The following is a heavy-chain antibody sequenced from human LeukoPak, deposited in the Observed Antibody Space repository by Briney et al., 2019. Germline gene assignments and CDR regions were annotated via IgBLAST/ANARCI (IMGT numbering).Heavy chain of an antibody. CDR1: GFTFSSYS. CDR2: ISFSSNTI. CDR3: ARYDFWSGSDY. D-gene: IGHD3-3*01. Sequence: GGSLRPSCAASGFTFSSYSMNWVRQAPGKGLEWVSYISFSSNTIYYADSVKGRFTISRDNAKNSLYLQMNSLRAEDTAVYYCARYDFWSGSDYWGQGTLVTVSS. J-gene: IGHJ4*02. V-gene: IGHV3-48*01.